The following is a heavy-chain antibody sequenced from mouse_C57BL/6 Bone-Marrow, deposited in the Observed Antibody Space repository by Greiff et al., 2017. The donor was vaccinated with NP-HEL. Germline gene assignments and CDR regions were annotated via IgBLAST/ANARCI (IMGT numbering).Heavy chain of an antibody. CDR1: GYAFTNYM. CDR3: ARSDRAWFAD. Sequence: QVQLQQSGAELVRPGTSVKVSCKASGYAFTNYMIEWVKQRPGQGLEWIGVINPGSGGTNYNEKFKGKATLTADKSSSTAYMQLSSLTSEDSAVYFCARSDRAWFADWGQGTLVTVSA. CDR2: INPGSGGT. J-gene: IGHJ3*01. D-gene: IGHD2-13*01. V-gene: IGHV1-54*01.